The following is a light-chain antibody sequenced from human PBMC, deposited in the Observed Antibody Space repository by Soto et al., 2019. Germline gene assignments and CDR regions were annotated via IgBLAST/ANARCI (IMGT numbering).Light chain of an antibody. Sequence: DIQMTQSPSSLSASVGDRVTINCRASQGIGIDLGWYQQQPGKAPKRLIFGASSLQSGVPSRFSGSGSGTEFTLTISSLQPEDFATYYCLQHNAYPYTFGQGTKLEIK. CDR3: LQHNAYPYT. V-gene: IGKV1-17*01. CDR1: QGIGID. J-gene: IGKJ2*01. CDR2: GAS.